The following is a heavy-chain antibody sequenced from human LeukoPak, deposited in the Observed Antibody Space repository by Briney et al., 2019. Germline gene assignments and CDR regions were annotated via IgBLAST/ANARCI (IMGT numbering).Heavy chain of an antibody. J-gene: IGHJ4*02. D-gene: IGHD1-26*01. CDR3: AREDRVGATIDY. CDR2: IIPIFGTA. V-gene: IGHV1-69*13. Sequence: GASVKVSCTASGGTFSSYAISWVRQAPGQGLEWMGGIIPIFGTANYAQKFQGRVTITADESTSTAYMELSSLRSEDTAVYYCAREDRVGATIDYWGQGTLVTVSS. CDR1: GGTFSSYA.